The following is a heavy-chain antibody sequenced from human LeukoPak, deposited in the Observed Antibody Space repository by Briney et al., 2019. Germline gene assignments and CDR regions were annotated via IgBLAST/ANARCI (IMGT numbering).Heavy chain of an antibody. CDR1: GYTFTSYG. V-gene: IGHV1-18*01. CDR2: ISAYNGNT. CDR3: ARAGRRTGAFDI. D-gene: IGHD1-14*01. Sequence: ASVKVSCKASGYTFTSYGISWVRQAPGQGLEWMGWISAYNGNTNYAQKLQGRVTMTTDTSTSTAYMELRSLRSEDTAVYHCARAGRRTGAFDIWGQGTMVTVSS. J-gene: IGHJ3*02.